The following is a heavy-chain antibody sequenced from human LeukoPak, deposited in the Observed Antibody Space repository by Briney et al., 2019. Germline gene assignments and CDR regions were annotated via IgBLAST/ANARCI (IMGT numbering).Heavy chain of an antibody. CDR1: GGSISSSSYY. V-gene: IGHV4-39*02. CDR3: AREGSGSLFYYGMDV. J-gene: IGHJ6*02. Sequence: SETLSLTCTVSGGSISSSSYYWGWIRQPPGKGLEWIGSIYYSGSTYYNPSPKSRVTISVDTSKKRFSLRLSSVTAADSAFYYCAREGSGSLFYYGMDVWGQGTTVTVSS. CDR2: IYYSGST. D-gene: IGHD3-10*01.